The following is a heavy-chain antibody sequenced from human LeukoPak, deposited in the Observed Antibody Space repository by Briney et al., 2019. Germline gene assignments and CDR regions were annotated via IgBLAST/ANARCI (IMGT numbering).Heavy chain of an antibody. D-gene: IGHD6-6*01. CDR3: ARGIAARSINFDY. V-gene: IGHV4-34*01. J-gene: IGHJ4*02. Sequence: KTSETLSLTCAVYGGSFSDYYWSWIRQPPGKGLEWIGEINHSGSTNYNPSLKSRVTISVDTSKNQFSLKLSSVTAADTAVYYCARGIAARSINFDYWGQGTLVTVSS. CDR1: GGSFSDYY. CDR2: INHSGST.